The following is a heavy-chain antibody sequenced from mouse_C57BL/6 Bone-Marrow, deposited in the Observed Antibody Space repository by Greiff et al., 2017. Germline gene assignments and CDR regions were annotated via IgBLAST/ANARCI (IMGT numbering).Heavy chain of an antibody. CDR2: VYPYNGGT. J-gene: IGHJ4*01. CDR1: GFTFTDYY. V-gene: IGHV1-36*01. Sequence: VQLKQPGPVLVKPGPSVKISCKASGFTFTDYYMHWVKQSHGKSLEWIGLVYPYNGGTSYNQKFKGQATLTVDTSSSTAYMVLNSLTSADSAVYYCAGDYAMDYWGQGTSVTVSS. CDR3: AGDYAMDY.